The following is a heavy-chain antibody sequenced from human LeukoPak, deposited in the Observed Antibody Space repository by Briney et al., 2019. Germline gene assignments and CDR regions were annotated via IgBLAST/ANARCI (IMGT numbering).Heavy chain of an antibody. D-gene: IGHD3-3*01. J-gene: IGHJ4*02. CDR2: ISGSGGST. CDR1: GFTFSSYA. V-gene: IGHV3-23*01. Sequence: GGSLRLSCAASGFTFSSYAMRWVRQAPGKGLEWVSAISGSGGSTYYADSVKGRFTISRDNSKNTLYLQMNSLRAEDTAVYYCAKGARITIFGVVIIPAYFDHWGQGTLVTVSS. CDR3: AKGARITIFGVVIIPAYFDH.